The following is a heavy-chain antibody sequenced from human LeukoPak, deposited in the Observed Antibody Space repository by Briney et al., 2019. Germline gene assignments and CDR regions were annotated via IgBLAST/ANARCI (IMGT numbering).Heavy chain of an antibody. CDR1: GFTFSSYE. Sequence: QTGGSLRLSCAASGFTFSSYEMNWVRQAPGKGLEWVSYISSSGSTIYYADSVKGRFTISRDNAKNSLYLQMNSLRAEDTAVYYCARIGGGGSYLDFFDYWGQGTLVTVSS. CDR3: ARIGGGGSYLDFFDY. J-gene: IGHJ4*02. CDR2: ISSSGSTI. V-gene: IGHV3-48*03. D-gene: IGHD1-26*01.